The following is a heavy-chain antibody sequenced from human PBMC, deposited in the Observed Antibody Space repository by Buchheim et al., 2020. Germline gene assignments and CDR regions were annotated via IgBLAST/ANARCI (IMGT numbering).Heavy chain of an antibody. D-gene: IGHD2-15*01. CDR1: CGSISSGGYY. J-gene: IGHJ5*02. Sequence: QVQLQESGPGLVKPSQTLSLTCTVSCGSISSGGYYWSWIRQHPGKGLEWIGYIYYSGSTYYTLSLKSRVTISVDTYQNQFTLKLSSVTAADTDVYYCARDCSGGSCGGSGFDPWGQGTL. CDR3: ARDCSGGSCGGSGFDP. CDR2: IYYSGST. V-gene: IGHV4-31*03.